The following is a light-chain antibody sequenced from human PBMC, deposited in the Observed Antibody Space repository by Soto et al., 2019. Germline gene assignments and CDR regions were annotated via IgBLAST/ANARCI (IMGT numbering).Light chain of an antibody. CDR1: QYINTR. CDR2: DAS. Sequence: EIVLTQSPATLSSFPGDRVTLSCRASQYINTRLAWYQHRPGQAPRLLIYDASSRATGIPARFSGSGSGTDFTLTISSLDPEDFAVYYCQQRSLWLGTFGPGTKVDIK. V-gene: IGKV3-11*01. CDR3: QQRSLWLGT. J-gene: IGKJ3*01.